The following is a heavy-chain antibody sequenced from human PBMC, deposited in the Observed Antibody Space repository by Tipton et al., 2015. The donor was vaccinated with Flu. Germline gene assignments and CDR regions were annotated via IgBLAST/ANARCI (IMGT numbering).Heavy chain of an antibody. Sequence: SLRLSCAASGFTVSSNYMSWVRQAPGKGLEWVSVIYSGGSTYYADSVKGRFTISRDNSKNTLYLQINSLRAEDTAVYYCARESYGGNSGSFDYRGQGTLVTVSS. CDR1: GFTVSSNY. CDR3: ARESYGGNSGSFDY. J-gene: IGHJ4*02. V-gene: IGHV3-53*01. CDR2: IYSGGST. D-gene: IGHD4-23*01.